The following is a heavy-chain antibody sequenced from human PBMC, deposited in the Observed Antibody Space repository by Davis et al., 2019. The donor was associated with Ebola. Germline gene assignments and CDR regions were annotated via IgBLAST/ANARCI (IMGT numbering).Heavy chain of an antibody. CDR3: AGVDYGDSWRWFDP. J-gene: IGHJ5*02. V-gene: IGHV3-74*01. Sequence: GESLKISCAASGFTFSRYWMHWVRQAPGKGLVWVSRINSDGSRTNYADSVKRRFTISRDNAKNTVYLQMNSLRAEDTAVYFCAGVDYGDSWRWFDPWGQGTLVTVSS. D-gene: IGHD4-17*01. CDR1: GFTFSRYW. CDR2: INSDGSRT.